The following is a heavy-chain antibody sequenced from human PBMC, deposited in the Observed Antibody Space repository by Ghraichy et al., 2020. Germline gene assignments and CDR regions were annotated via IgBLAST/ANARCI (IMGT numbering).Heavy chain of an antibody. J-gene: IGHJ4*02. D-gene: IGHD3-16*01. CDR2: IRRKSDGGTT. CDR1: GIAFDDTG. V-gene: IGHV3-15*06. Sequence: GGSLRLSCAVSGIAFDDTGMSWVRQTPGKGLEWIGLIRRKSDGGTTSYAAPVKGRFSISRDDSKSTLYLQMDSLKTEDTGVYYCTSDTEASSSYAHDYWGQGNLVTVPS. CDR3: TSDTEASSSYAHDY.